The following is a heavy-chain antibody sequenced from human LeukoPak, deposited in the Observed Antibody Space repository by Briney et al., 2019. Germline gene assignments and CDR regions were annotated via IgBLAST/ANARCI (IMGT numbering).Heavy chain of an antibody. CDR3: AKGTGWYFDL. CDR1: GFTFSSYA. D-gene: IGHD4-17*01. J-gene: IGHJ2*01. Sequence: GGSLRLSCAASGFTFSSYAMSWVRQAPGKGLECISGFSGSGGSTYYADSVKGRFTISRDNSKSTLYLQMNSLRAEDTAVYYCAKGTGWYFDLWGRGTLVTVSS. V-gene: IGHV3-23*01. CDR2: FSGSGGST.